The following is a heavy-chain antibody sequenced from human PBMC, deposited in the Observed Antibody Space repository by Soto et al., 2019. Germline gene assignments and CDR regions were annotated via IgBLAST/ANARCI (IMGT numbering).Heavy chain of an antibody. CDR1: GFTFSGSA. Sequence: EVQLVESGGGLVQPGGSLKLSCAASGFTFSGSAVHWVRQASGNGLEWVGRIGSKANSYATAYAASVKGRFTISRDDSKNTGYLQMNSLKTEDTAVYYCTCTPISFDWGQGTLVTVSS. CDR3: TCTPISFD. CDR2: IGSKANSYAT. V-gene: IGHV3-73*01. J-gene: IGHJ4*02. D-gene: IGHD2-2*01.